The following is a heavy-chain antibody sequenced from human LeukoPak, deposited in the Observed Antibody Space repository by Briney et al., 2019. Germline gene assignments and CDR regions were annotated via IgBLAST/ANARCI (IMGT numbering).Heavy chain of an antibody. CDR2: IYYSGST. Sequence: SETLSLTCTVSGGSISSYYWSWIRQPPGKGLEWIGYIYYSGSTYYNPSLTSRVTISVDTSKNQFSLKLGSVTAADTAVYYWARSARIAANYYYGMDVGSQGTTLTLS. V-gene: IGHV4-59*01. D-gene: IGHD6-25*01. J-gene: IGHJ6*02. CDR1: GGSISSYY. CDR3: ARSARIAANYYYGMDV.